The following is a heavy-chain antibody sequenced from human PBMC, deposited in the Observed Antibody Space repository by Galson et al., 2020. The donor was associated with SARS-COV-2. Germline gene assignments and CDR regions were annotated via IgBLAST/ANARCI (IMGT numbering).Heavy chain of an antibody. CDR2: IYTSGST. J-gene: IGHJ4*02. CDR1: GGSISSGSYY. CDR3: AGGVGGSRWYGAGFDY. D-gene: IGHD6-19*01. V-gene: IGHV4-61*02. Sequence: SETLSLTCTVSGGSISSGSYYWSWIRQPAGKELEWIGRIYTSGSTNYNPSLKSRFTISVDTSKNLFSLNLSTVTAADTSFYYCAGGVGGSRWYGAGFDYWGQGTLVTVSS.